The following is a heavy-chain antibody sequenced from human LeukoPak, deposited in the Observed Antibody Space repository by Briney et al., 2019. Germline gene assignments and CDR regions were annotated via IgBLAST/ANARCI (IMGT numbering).Heavy chain of an antibody. CDR2: IWYDGSNK. Sequence: PGGSLRLSCAASGFTFSSYGMHWVRQAPGKGLEWVAVIWYDGSNKYYADSVKGRFTISRDNSKNTLYLQMNSLRAEDTAVYYCAKGLHYYDSSPYSDYWGQGTLVTVSS. J-gene: IGHJ4*02. V-gene: IGHV3-30*02. D-gene: IGHD3-22*01. CDR1: GFTFSSYG. CDR3: AKGLHYYDSSPYSDY.